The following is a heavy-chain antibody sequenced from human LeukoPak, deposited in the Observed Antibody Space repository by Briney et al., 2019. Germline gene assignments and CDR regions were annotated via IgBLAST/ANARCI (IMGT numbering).Heavy chain of an antibody. Sequence: GESLKISCKGSGYRFTDYWIAWVRQMPGKGLEWMGIIWPADSDTRYSPSFQGQVTISADKSISTAYLQWSSLKASDTAIYYCARQCCGSYYPMDVWDKGTTVTVSS. J-gene: IGHJ6*03. CDR2: IWPADSDT. CDR3: ARQCCGSYYPMDV. CDR1: GYRFTDYW. V-gene: IGHV5-51*01. D-gene: IGHD1-26*01.